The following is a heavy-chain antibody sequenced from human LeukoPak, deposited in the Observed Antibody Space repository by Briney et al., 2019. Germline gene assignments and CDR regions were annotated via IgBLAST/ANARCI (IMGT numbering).Heavy chain of an antibody. CDR2: IRYDGSNT. D-gene: IGHD4-23*01. CDR1: GFIFSSYG. CDR3: ARDYGGSSPFDY. Sequence: GGSLRLSCAASGFIFSSYGMHWVRQAPGKGLEWVAFIRYDGSNTYCADSVKGRFTISRDNAKNSLYLHMNSLRAEDTAVYYCARDYGGSSPFDYWGQGTLVTVSS. V-gene: IGHV3-30*02. J-gene: IGHJ4*02.